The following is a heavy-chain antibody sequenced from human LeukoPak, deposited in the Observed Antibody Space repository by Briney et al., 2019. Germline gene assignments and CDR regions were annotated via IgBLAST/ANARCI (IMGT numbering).Heavy chain of an antibody. CDR3: ARQPERRSDY. V-gene: IGHV3-48*02. Sequence: GGSLRLSCAASGFTFSIYSMNWVRQAPGKGVERVSYISSSIGLIAYADSGKGRFTISRKNAKNSLYLQMDSLRDEDTAVYYCARQPERRSDYWGQGTPVTVSS. D-gene: IGHD1-1*01. CDR1: GFTFSIYS. J-gene: IGHJ4*02. CDR2: ISSSIGLI.